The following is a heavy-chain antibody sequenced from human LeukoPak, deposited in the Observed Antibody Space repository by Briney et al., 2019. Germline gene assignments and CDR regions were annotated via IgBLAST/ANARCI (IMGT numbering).Heavy chain of an antibody. D-gene: IGHD1-26*01. J-gene: IGHJ3*02. CDR1: GYTFTSYY. CDR3: ARDRPQRSAFDI. Sequence: ASVKVSCKASGYTFTSYYMHWVRQAPGQGLEWMGVINPSGASTRHAQKFQGRVTMTRDTSTSTVYMEQSSLRSEDTAVYYCARDRPQRSAFDIWGQGTMVTVSS. CDR2: INPSGAST. V-gene: IGHV1-46*01.